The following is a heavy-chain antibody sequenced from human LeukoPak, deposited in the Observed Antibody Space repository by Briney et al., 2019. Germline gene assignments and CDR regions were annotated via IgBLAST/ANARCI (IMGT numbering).Heavy chain of an antibody. D-gene: IGHD6-19*01. V-gene: IGHV1-18*01. J-gene: IGHJ4*02. CDR3: AKNSSGGYSDY. Sequence: ASVKLSCKASGYTFTSSGISWVRQAPGQGLEWMGCIGTYNDYSKYAQNLQGRVTMTADTATSTAYMEMSGLSSDDTAVYYCAKNSSGGYSDYWGQGTLVTVSS. CDR1: GYTFTSSG. CDR2: IGTYNDYS.